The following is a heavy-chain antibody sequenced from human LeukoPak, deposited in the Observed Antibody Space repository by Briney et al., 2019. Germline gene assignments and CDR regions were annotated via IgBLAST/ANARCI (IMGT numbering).Heavy chain of an antibody. D-gene: IGHD4-17*01. CDR1: GFPFSSYA. CDR3: AKDGRSDLGDHHEYFDY. CDR2: VSYTGGMT. Sequence: GGSLRLSCAASGFPFSSYAMSWVRQAPGKGLEWVSAVSYTGGMTYYADSVKGRFTISIDNSKNTLYLQMNGLRAEDTAVYYCAKDGRSDLGDHHEYFDYWGQGTLVTVSS. V-gene: IGHV3-23*01. J-gene: IGHJ4*02.